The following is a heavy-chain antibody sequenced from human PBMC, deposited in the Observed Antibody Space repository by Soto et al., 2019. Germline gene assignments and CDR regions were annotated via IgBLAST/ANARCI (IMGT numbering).Heavy chain of an antibody. Sequence: SETLSLTCTVSGFSISSYYWSWILQPPWKGLEWIGYIYYSGSTNYNPSLKRRVTISLNTSKNQFPLQLNSVTAADTAVYYYSRGGGSSYHNHEFEVWGQGTLVTVPS. CDR1: GFSISSYY. V-gene: IGHV4-59*08. D-gene: IGHD2-2*01. J-gene: IGHJ4*02. CDR2: IYYSGST. CDR3: SRGGGSSYHNHEFEV.